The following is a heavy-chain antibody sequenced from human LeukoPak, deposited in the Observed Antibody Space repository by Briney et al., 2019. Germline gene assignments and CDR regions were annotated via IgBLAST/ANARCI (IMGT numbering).Heavy chain of an antibody. J-gene: IGHJ2*01. V-gene: IGHV3-23*01. D-gene: IGHD1-14*01. CDR1: GFTFSSSA. Sequence: GGSLRLSCAASGFTFSSSAMSWVRQAPGKGLEWVSAISGSGGSTYYADSVKGRFTISRDNSKNTLYLQMNSLRAEDTAVYYCAKNFIRSWYFDLWGRGTLVTVSS. CDR3: AKNFIRSWYFDL. CDR2: ISGSGGST.